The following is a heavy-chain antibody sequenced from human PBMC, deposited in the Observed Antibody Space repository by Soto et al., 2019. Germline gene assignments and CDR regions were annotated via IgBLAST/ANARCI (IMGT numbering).Heavy chain of an antibody. CDR2: IYPGDSDT. D-gene: IGHD4-4*01. J-gene: IGHJ6*02. Sequence: PGESLKISCKGSGYSFTSYWIGWVRQMPGKGLEWMGIIYPGDSDTRYSPSFQGQVTISADKSISTAYLQWSSLKASDTAMYYCARNTVTTSMAYYYGMDVWGQGTTVTVSS. CDR1: GYSFTSYW. V-gene: IGHV5-51*01. CDR3: ARNTVTTSMAYYYGMDV.